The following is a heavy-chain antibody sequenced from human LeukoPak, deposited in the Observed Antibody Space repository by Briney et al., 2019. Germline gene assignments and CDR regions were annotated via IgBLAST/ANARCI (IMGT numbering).Heavy chain of an antibody. CDR1: GFTFSSYA. D-gene: IGHD1-26*01. CDR2: ISGSGGTT. Sequence: PGGSLRLSCAASGFTFSSYAMSWVRQAPGKGLEWVSAISGSGGTTYYADSVKGRFTISRDNSKNTLYLQTNSLRAEDTAVYYCAKDGYSGTSDGGGFDYWGQGTLVTVSS. CDR3: AKDGYSGTSDGGGFDY. J-gene: IGHJ4*02. V-gene: IGHV3-23*01.